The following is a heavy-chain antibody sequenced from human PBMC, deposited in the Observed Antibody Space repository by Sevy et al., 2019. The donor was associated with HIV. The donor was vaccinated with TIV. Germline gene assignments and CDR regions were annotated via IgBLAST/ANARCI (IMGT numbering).Heavy chain of an antibody. Sequence: AGSLRLSCAASGFAFSTHAMHWVRQAPGKALEWVAVIAYEGTETFYAASVEGRFTISRDNSKNMLSLQINSLRPEDTAVYYCARDGGYSVKWYPLYWGHGTLVTVSS. J-gene: IGHJ4*01. D-gene: IGHD1-26*01. CDR3: ARDGGYSVKWYPLY. V-gene: IGHV3-30-3*01. CDR2: IAYEGTET. CDR1: GFAFSTHA.